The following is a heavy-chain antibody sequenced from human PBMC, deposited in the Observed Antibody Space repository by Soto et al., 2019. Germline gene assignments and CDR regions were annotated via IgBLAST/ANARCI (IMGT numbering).Heavy chain of an antibody. V-gene: IGHV3-15*07. Sequence: EVQLVESGGGLVKPGGSLRLSCAASGFTFSNAWMNWVRQAPGKGLEWVGRIKSKTDGGTTDYAAPVKGRFTISRDDTKNTLYLQMNSLKTEDTAVYYCTTGYDFWRARGGGDYYYYGMDVWGQGTTVTVSS. CDR2: IKSKTDGGTT. CDR3: TTGYDFWRARGGGDYYYYGMDV. D-gene: IGHD3-3*01. CDR1: GFTFSNAW. J-gene: IGHJ6*02.